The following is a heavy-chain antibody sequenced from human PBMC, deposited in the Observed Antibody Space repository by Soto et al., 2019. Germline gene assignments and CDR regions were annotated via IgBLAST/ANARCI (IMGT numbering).Heavy chain of an antibody. J-gene: IGHJ6*02. CDR2: IYSGGST. Sequence: GGSLRLSCAASGFTVSSNYMSWVRQAPGKGLEWVSVIYSGGSTYYADSVKGRFTISRDNSKNTLYLQMNSLRAEDTAVYYCARDSLYYGMDVWGQGTTVTVSS. CDR1: GFTVSSNY. V-gene: IGHV3-66*01. CDR3: ARDSLYYGMDV.